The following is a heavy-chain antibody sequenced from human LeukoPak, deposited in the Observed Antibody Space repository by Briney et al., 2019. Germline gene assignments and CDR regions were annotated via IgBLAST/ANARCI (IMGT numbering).Heavy chain of an antibody. D-gene: IGHD3-3*01. CDR1: GYSISSGYY. Sequence: PSETLSLTCTVSGYSISSGYYWGWIRQPPGKGLEWIGSIYHSGSTYYNPSLKSRVTISVDTSKNQFSLKLSSVTAADTAVYYCAQTGVVIIGNWFDPWGQGTLVTVSP. V-gene: IGHV4-38-2*02. CDR3: AQTGVVIIGNWFDP. CDR2: IYHSGST. J-gene: IGHJ5*02.